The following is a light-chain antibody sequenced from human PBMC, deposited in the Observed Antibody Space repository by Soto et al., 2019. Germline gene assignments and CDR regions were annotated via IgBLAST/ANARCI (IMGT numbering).Light chain of an antibody. Sequence: QSALTQPASVSGSPGQSITISCTGTSSDVGAYNSVAWYQHNPGKAPKLMIYDVSNRPSGVSSRSSGSKSANTASLSISGLQADDEADYYCSSYTSSSTLVFGTGTKLTVL. CDR2: DVS. V-gene: IGLV2-14*01. CDR3: SSYTSSSTLV. J-gene: IGLJ1*01. CDR1: SSDVGAYNS.